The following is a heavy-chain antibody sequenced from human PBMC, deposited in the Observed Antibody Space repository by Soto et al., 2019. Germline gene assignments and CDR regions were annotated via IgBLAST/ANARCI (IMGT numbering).Heavy chain of an antibody. CDR3: AKAANSNNPPYHWFGP. CDR2: ISGGGGTT. V-gene: IGHV3-23*01. J-gene: IGHJ5*02. CDR1: GFTFSSDA. D-gene: IGHD1-1*01. Sequence: GGSLRLSCAASGFTFSSDAMSWVRQAPGKGLEWVLAISGGGGTTYYGECVRGRFTISRDNSKTTLYLQMNRLRAGDTAIYYCAKAANSNNPPYHWFGPWGQGTLVSVS.